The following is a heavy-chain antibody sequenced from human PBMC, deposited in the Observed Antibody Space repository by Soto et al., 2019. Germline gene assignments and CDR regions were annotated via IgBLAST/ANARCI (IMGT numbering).Heavy chain of an antibody. CDR2: IYPGDSDT. CDR1: GYSFTSYW. V-gene: IGHV5-51*01. D-gene: IGHD3-9*01. Sequence: PGESLKISCKGSGYSFTSYWIGWVRQMPGKGLEWMGIIYPGDSDTRYSPSFQGQVTISADKSISTAYLQWSSLKASDTAMYYCACHCAGILTGYPNYYYYYGMDVWGQGTTVTVSS. J-gene: IGHJ6*02. CDR3: ACHCAGILTGYPNYYYYYGMDV.